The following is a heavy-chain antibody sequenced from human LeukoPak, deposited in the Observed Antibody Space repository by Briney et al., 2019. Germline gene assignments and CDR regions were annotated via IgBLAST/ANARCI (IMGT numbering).Heavy chain of an antibody. CDR2: ISAYNGNT. J-gene: IGHJ5*02. CDR1: GYTFTGYY. Sequence: ASVKVSCKASGYTFTGYYMHWVRQAPGQGLEWMGWISAYNGNTNYAQKLQGRVTMTTDTSTSTAYMELRSLRSDDTAVYYCARAGGAARFDPWGQGTLVTVSS. D-gene: IGHD3-16*01. CDR3: ARAGGAARFDP. V-gene: IGHV1-18*04.